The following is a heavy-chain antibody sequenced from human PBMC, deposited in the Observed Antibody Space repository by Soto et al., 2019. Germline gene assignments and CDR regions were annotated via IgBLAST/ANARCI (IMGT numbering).Heavy chain of an antibody. CDR3: ERGYYIGTSCYMPTGGRAA. CDR2: INSDGSSA. V-gene: IGHV3-74*01. D-gene: IGHD2-2*02. Sequence: EVQLVESGGGLVQPGGSLRLSCAASGFTFSSYWMHWVRQAPGKGLVWVSRINSDGSSATNADSVKVRFTISRDNAKNPLNLKRNSPRAEYTAVFYWERGYYIGTSCYMPTGGRAAGGEGTTYTVS. CDR1: GFTFSSYW. J-gene: IGHJ6*02.